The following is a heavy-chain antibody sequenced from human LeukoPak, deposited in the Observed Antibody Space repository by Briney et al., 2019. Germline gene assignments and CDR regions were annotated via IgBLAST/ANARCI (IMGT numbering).Heavy chain of an antibody. CDR2: IGSSGGLT. CDR1: GFTVSSNY. CDR3: TKRLKTSGWYATFDY. V-gene: IGHV3-23*01. Sequence: GSLRLSCAASGFTVSSNYMSWVRQAPGKGLEWVSAIGSSGGLTNYADSVKGRFTISRDNSKDTLYLQMNSLRDEDTAVYYCTKRLKTSGWYATFDYWGQGTLVTVSS. D-gene: IGHD6-19*01. J-gene: IGHJ4*02.